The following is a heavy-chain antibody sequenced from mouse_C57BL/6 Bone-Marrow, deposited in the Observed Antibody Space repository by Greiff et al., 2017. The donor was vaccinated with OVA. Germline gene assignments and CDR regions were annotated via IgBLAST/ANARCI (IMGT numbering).Heavy chain of an antibody. D-gene: IGHD1-1*01. V-gene: IGHV5-16*01. CDR1: GFTFSDYY. CDR2: INYDGSST. J-gene: IGHJ2*01. CDR3: ARITTVVATKLGRAYFDY. Sequence: EVQLVESEGGLVQPGSSMKLSCTASGFTFSDYYMAWVRQVPEKGLEWVANINYDGSSTYYLDSLKSRFIISRDNAKNILYLQMSSLKSEDTATYYCARITTVVATKLGRAYFDYWGQGTTLTVSS.